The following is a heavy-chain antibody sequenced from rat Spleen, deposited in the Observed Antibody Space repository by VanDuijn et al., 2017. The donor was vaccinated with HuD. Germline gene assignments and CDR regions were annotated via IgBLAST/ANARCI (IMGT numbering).Heavy chain of an antibody. CDR3: TRVNSGYRYYVMDA. Sequence: EVQLVESGGGLVQPGRSLKLSCVASGFTFNNYWMTWIRQAPGKGLEWVASITNTGGSTYYPDSVKGRFTISRDNAKSTLYLQMNSLRSEDTATYYCTRVNSGYRYYVMDAWGQGASVTVSS. CDR1: GFTFNNYW. D-gene: IGHD4-3*01. J-gene: IGHJ4*01. CDR2: ITNTGGST. V-gene: IGHV5-31*01.